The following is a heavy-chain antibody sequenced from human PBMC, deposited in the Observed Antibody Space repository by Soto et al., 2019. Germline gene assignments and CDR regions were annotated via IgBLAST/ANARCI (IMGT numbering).Heavy chain of an antibody. CDR1: GFIVSSKS. Sequence: EVQLVDSGGGLVQPGGSLRLSCVASGFIVSSKSMSWFRLAPGKGLEWVSVIHTGGNTYYADAVKGRFTISRDNSQNTVYLQMNSLRIEDTAIYYCARGVTLGVSAGDYWGQGTLVTVSS. D-gene: IGHD3-16*01. CDR2: IHTGGNT. V-gene: IGHV3-66*01. CDR3: ARGVTLGVSAGDY. J-gene: IGHJ4*02.